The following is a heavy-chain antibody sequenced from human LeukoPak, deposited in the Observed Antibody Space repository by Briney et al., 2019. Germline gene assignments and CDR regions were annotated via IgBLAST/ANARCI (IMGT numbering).Heavy chain of an antibody. CDR2: ISYVGSNK. CDR1: GFTFSLYA. J-gene: IGHJ4*02. Sequence: GGSLRLSCAASGFTFSLYAMHWVRHAPGGGLHGVAFISYVGSNKYYADSVKGRFTISRDNSKNTLYLQMNSLRAEDTAVYCCAREDIVVVPAAINPAGGDYWGQGTLVTVSS. CDR3: AREDIVVVPAAINPAGGDY. D-gene: IGHD2-2*01. V-gene: IGHV3-30-3*01.